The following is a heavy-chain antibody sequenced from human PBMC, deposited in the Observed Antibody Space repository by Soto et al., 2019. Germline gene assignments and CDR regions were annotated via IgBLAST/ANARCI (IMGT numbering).Heavy chain of an antibody. V-gene: IGHV5-51*01. CDR1: GYSFPNYW. J-gene: IGHJ4*02. CDR3: ARVSGGVQVGRGPADF. D-gene: IGHD1-26*01. CDR2: IYPGDSDT. Sequence: GESLKISCKGSGYSFPNYWIGWVRQMPGKGLEWMGIIYPGDSDTRYRPSFEGQVTISADKSINTTSLQWSSLKASDTATYYCARVSGGVQVGRGPADFWGQGTLVTVSS.